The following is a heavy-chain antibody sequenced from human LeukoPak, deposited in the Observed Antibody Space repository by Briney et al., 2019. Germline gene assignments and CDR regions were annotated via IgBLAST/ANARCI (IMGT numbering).Heavy chain of an antibody. CDR3: ASQDNYDLIDY. J-gene: IGHJ4*02. D-gene: IGHD3-22*01. V-gene: IGHV1-69*02. Sequence: SVKVSCKASGGTFSSYTISWVRQAPGQGLEWMGRIIPILGIANYAQKFQGRVTITADKSTSTAYMELSSLKSEDTAVYYCASQDNYDLIDYWGQGTLVTVSS. CDR2: IIPILGIA. CDR1: GGTFSSYT.